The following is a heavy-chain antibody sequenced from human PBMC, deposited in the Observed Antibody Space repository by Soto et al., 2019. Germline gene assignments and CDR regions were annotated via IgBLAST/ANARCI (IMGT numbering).Heavy chain of an antibody. CDR3: ARGRGPSIAAAGTFDY. CDR1: GGSISSYY. D-gene: IGHD6-13*01. J-gene: IGHJ4*02. CDR2: IYYSGST. Sequence: SETLSLTCTVSGGSISSYYWSWIRQPPGKGLEWIGYIYYSGSTNYNPSLKSRVTISVDTSKNQFSLKLSSVTAADTAVYYCARGRGPSIAAAGTFDYWGKGPLVTFPS. V-gene: IGHV4-59*01.